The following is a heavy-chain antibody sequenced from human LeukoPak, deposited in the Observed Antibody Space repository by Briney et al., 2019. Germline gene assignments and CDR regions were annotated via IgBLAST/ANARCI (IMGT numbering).Heavy chain of an antibody. Sequence: SETLSLTCTVSGGSISSGSYYWSWIRQPAGKGLEWIGRIYTSGSTNYNPSLKSRVTISVDTSKNQFSLKLSSVTAADTAVYYCARGLDWNDNWFDPWGQGTLVTVSS. CDR1: GGSISSGSYY. CDR3: ARGLDWNDNWFDP. V-gene: IGHV4-61*02. J-gene: IGHJ5*02. D-gene: IGHD3/OR15-3a*01. CDR2: IYTSGST.